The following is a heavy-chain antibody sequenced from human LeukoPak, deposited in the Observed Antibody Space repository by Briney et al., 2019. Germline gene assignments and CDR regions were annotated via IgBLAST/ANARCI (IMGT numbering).Heavy chain of an antibody. CDR3: ARGETKVVVAATGDY. CDR2: INSSSSYI. CDR1: GVTFSSYS. D-gene: IGHD2-15*01. J-gene: IGHJ4*02. Sequence: GGSLRLSCAASGVTFSSYSMNWVRQAPGEGLEWVSSINSSSSYIYYADSVKGRFTISRDNAKNSLYLQMNSLRAEDTAVYYCARGETKVVVAATGDYWGQGTLVTVSS. V-gene: IGHV3-21*01.